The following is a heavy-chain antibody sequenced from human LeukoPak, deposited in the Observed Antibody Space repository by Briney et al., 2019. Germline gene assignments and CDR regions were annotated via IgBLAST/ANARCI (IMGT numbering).Heavy chain of an antibody. CDR1: GGSISSYY. Sequence: PSETLSLTCTVSGGSISSYYWSWIRQPPGKGLEWIGYIYYSGSTNYNPSLKSRVTISVDTSKNQFSLKLSSVTAADTAVYYCAGYGDSDAFDIWGQGTMVTVSS. CDR3: AGYGDSDAFDI. J-gene: IGHJ3*02. CDR2: IYYSGST. D-gene: IGHD4-17*01. V-gene: IGHV4-59*01.